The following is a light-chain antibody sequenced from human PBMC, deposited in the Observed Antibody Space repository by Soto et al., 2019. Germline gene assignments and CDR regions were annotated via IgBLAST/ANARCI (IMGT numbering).Light chain of an antibody. J-gene: IGKJ4*01. CDR3: QKYNSAPPLT. V-gene: IGKV1-27*01. CDR2: AAS. CDR1: QGISNY. Sequence: DIQMTQSPSSLSASVGDRVTITCRASQGISNYLAWNQQKPGKVPKLLIYAASTLQSGVPSRFSGSGSGTDFTRTISSLQPEDVATYYCQKYNSAPPLTFGGGIKVEIK.